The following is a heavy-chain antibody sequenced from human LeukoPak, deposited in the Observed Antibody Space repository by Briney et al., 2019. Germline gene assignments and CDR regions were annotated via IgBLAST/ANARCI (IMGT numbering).Heavy chain of an antibody. V-gene: IGHV1-2*02. CDR2: ISPNSGGT. CDR1: GYTFTCYY. J-gene: IGHJ4*02. D-gene: IGHD2-15*01. CDR3: GRDYRPTDCSGGYCPYYYFDY. Sequence: ASVKVSCKASGYTFTCYYMHWVRQAPGQGLEWRGGISPNSGGTNYAKKFQGRVTMTRDTAISTIYVDMRRVRDEETAGYECGRDYRPTDCSGGYCPYYYFDYWGQGTLVTVSS.